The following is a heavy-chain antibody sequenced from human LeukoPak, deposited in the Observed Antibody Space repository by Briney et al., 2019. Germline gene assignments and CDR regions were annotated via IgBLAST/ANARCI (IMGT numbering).Heavy chain of an antibody. V-gene: IGHV4-59*12. Sequence: SETLSLTCTVSGGSISSSYWSWIRQPPGKGLEWIGYIYYSGSTNYNPSLKSRVTMSVDTSKNQFSLKLNSVTAVDTALYYCARTRVTTGTTFDLWGRGTLVTVSS. D-gene: IGHD1-1*01. J-gene: IGHJ2*01. CDR3: ARTRVTTGTTFDL. CDR2: IYYSGST. CDR1: GGSISSSY.